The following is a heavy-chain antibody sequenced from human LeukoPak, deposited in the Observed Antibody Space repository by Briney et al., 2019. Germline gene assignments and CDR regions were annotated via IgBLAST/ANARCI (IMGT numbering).Heavy chain of an antibody. CDR3: AIYNRADY. CDR2: ISDSGSNT. CDR1: GFTFSNYA. D-gene: IGHD1-14*01. V-gene: IGHV3-23*01. Sequence: GGSLRLSCGASGFTFSNYAISWVRQAPGKGLEWVSVISDSGSNTYYADSVKGRFTISRDNSKNTVYLQMNNLRAEDTAVYYCAIYNRADYWGQGTLVTVSS. J-gene: IGHJ4*02.